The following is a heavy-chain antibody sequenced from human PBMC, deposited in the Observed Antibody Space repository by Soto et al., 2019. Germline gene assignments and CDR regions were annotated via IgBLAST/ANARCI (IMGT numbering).Heavy chain of an antibody. CDR2: ISYDGSNK. Sequence: GGSLRLSCAASGFTFSSYGMHWVRQAPGKGLEWVAVISYDGSNKYYADSVKGRFTISRDNSKNTLYLQMNSLRAEDTAVYYCARGVPRYSYGHYYYYGMDVWGQGTTVTVSS. V-gene: IGHV3-30*03. CDR3: ARGVPRYSYGHYYYYGMDV. D-gene: IGHD5-18*01. CDR1: GFTFSSYG. J-gene: IGHJ6*02.